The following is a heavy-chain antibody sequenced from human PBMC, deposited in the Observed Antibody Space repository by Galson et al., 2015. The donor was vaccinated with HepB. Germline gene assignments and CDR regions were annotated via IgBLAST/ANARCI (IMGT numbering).Heavy chain of an antibody. CDR3: ARDRLGDYGDYNPGEC. CDR1: GFTVSSNY. CDR2: IYSGGST. Sequence: SLRLSCAASGFTVSSNYMSWVRQAPGKGLEWVSVIYSGGSTYYADSVKGRFTISRDNSKNTLYLQMNSLRAEDTAVYYCARDRLGDYGDYNPGECWGQGTLVTVSS. V-gene: IGHV3-66*01. D-gene: IGHD4-17*01. J-gene: IGHJ4*02.